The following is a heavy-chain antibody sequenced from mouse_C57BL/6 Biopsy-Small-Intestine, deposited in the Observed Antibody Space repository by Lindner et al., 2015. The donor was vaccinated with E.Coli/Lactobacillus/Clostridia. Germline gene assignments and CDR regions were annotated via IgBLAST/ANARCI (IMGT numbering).Heavy chain of an antibody. CDR3: LSGYYGDY. CDR2: INPSSDYT. CDR1: GYTFTSYW. V-gene: IGHV1-7*01. Sequence: VQLQESGAELAKPGASVKMSCKASGYTFTSYWMHWVKQRPGQGLEWIGYINPSSDYTEYNQKFKDKATLTAGKSSSTACMHLSSLTSEDSAVYYCLSGYYGDYWGQGTTLTVSS. D-gene: IGHD1-1*02. J-gene: IGHJ2*01.